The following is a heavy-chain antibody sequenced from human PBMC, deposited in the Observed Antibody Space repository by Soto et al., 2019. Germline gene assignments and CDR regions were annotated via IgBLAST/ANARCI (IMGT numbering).Heavy chain of an antibody. CDR3: ARIIRFTYYFDY. CDR2: IYYSGST. J-gene: IGHJ4*02. Sequence: SETLSLTCTVSGGSISSGGYYWSWIRQHPGKGLEWIGYIYYSGSTYYNPSLKSRVTISVDTSKNQFSLKLSSVTATDTAVYYCARIIRFTYYFDYWGQGTLVTVSS. CDR1: GGSISSGGYY. D-gene: IGHD3-3*01. V-gene: IGHV4-31*03.